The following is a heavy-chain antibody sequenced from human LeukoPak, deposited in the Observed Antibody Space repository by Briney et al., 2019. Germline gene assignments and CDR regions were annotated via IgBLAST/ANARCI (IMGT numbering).Heavy chain of an antibody. CDR2: IYYSGST. D-gene: IGHD2-2*01. CDR1: GGSISSYY. V-gene: IGHV4-59*08. J-gene: IGHJ4*02. Sequence: SETLSLTCTVSGGSISSYYWSWIRQPPGKGLEWIGYIYYSGSTNYNPSLKSRVTISVDTSKNQFSLKLSSVTAADTAVYYCARHCSSTSCYAGGTWGFDYWGQGTLVTVSS. CDR3: ARHCSSTSCYAGGTWGFDY.